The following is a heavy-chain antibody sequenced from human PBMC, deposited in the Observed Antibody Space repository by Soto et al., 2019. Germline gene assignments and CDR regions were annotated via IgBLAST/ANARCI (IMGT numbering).Heavy chain of an antibody. Sequence: QVQLVESGGGVVQPGRSLRLSCAASGFTFSSYAMHWVRQAPGKGLEWVAVISYDGSNKYYADSVKGRFTISRDNSKNTLYLQMNSLRAEDTAVYYCARDLGLERGSYYDYWGQGTLVTVSS. D-gene: IGHD1-26*01. CDR3: ARDLGLERGSYYDY. J-gene: IGHJ4*02. V-gene: IGHV3-30-3*01. CDR1: GFTFSSYA. CDR2: ISYDGSNK.